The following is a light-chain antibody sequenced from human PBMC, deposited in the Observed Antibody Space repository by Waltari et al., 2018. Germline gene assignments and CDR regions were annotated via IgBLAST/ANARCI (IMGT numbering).Light chain of an antibody. CDR2: EVT. J-gene: IGLJ2*01. CDR3: CSHAGSETYVV. CDR1: GSDIGGSNL. Sequence: QSALTQPASVSGSPGQSLTISCTGSGSDIGGSNLVSWYQQHPGKAPKLMIYEVTKRPSGVSIRFSGSKSGNTAALTISGLQAEDEGDYFCCSHAGSETYVVFGGGTKLTVL. V-gene: IGLV2-23*02.